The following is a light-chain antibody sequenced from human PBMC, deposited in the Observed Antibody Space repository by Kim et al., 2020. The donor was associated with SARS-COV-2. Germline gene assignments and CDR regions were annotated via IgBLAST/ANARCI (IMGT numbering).Light chain of an antibody. CDR2: GKN. J-gene: IGLJ2*01. V-gene: IGLV3-19*01. Sequence: ALGQTIKNTCQGGNLRSYYATWYHQKPGQAPIVVINGKNNRPSGIPDRFSGSSSGNTASLTITGTQAGDEADYYCNSRNSNDNVVFGGGTKLTVL. CDR1: NLRSYY. CDR3: NSRNSNDNVV.